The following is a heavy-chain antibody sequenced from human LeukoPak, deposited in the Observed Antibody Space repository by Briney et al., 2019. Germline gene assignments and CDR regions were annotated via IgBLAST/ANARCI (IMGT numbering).Heavy chain of an antibody. CDR1: GFAFSNAW. Sequence: GGSLRVYCATSGFAFSNAWMSWVRQAPGKGLEWVGRIKSKTDGGTTDYAAPVKGRFTISRDDSKNTLYLQMNSLKTEDTAVYYCTTAVTPRMLVDYWGQGTLVTVSS. CDR2: IKSKTDGGTT. J-gene: IGHJ4*02. D-gene: IGHD4-23*01. CDR3: TTAVTPRMLVDY. V-gene: IGHV3-15*01.